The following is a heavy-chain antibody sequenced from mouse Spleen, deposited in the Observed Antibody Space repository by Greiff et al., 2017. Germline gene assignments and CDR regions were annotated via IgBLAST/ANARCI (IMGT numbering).Heavy chain of an antibody. Sequence: DVHLVESGGGLVKPGGSLKLSCAASGFTFSDYGMHWVRQAPEKGLEWVAYISSGSSTIYYADTVKGRFTITRDNAKNTLFLQLTSLRSEDTAMYFCASESKRYSMDYWGQGASVPCSS. CDR1: GFTFSDYG. CDR3: ASESKRYSMDY. D-gene: IGHD2-5*01. CDR2: ISSGSSTI. V-gene: IGHV5-17*01. J-gene: IGHJ4*01.